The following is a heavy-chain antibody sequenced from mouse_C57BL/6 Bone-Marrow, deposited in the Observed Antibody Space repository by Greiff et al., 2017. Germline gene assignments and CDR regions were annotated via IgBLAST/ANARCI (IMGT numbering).Heavy chain of an antibody. D-gene: IGHD1-2*01. V-gene: IGHV5-9*01. Sequence: EVKLVESGGSLVKPGGSLKLSCAASGFTFSSYTMSWVRQTPETRLEWVATISGGGGNTYYPDSVKGRLTISRDNAKNTLYLQMSSLRSEDTAFYYCARRLRRDYWGQGTTLTVSS. CDR1: GFTFSSYT. CDR3: ARRLRRDY. J-gene: IGHJ2*01. CDR2: ISGGGGNT.